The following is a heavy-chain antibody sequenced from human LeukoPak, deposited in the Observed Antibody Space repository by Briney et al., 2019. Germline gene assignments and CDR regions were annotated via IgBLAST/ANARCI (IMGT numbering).Heavy chain of an antibody. CDR2: IYYSGST. CDR3: ARRRKDYYYYMDV. CDR1: GDSISTSNSY. J-gene: IGHJ6*03. D-gene: IGHD1-14*01. V-gene: IGHV4-61*05. Sequence: SETLSLTCTVSGDSISTSNSYWGWIRQPPGKGLEWIGYIYYSGSTNYNPSLKSRVTISVDTSKNQFSLKLSSVTAADTAVYYCARRRKDYYYYMDVWGKGTTVTISS.